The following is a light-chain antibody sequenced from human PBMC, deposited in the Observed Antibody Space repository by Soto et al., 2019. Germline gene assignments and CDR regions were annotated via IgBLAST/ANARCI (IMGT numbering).Light chain of an antibody. V-gene: IGKV1-9*01. Sequence: DIQLTQAPSFLSASAGDRVSITCRASQAISSYLAWYQQKPGRAPKLLIYAASTLQSGVPSRFSGSGSGTDFTLTISSLQPEDFATYYCQQFNSYPLTFGQGTRLEIK. CDR2: AAS. CDR3: QQFNSYPLT. CDR1: QAISSY. J-gene: IGKJ5*01.